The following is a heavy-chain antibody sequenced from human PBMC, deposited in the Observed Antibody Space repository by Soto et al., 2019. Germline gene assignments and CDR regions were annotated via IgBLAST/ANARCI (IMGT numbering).Heavy chain of an antibody. J-gene: IGHJ4*02. V-gene: IGHV4-34*01. CDR1: GGSFSGYY. D-gene: IGHD6-19*01. Sequence: SETLSLTCAVYGGSFSGYYWSWIRQPPGKGLEWIGEINHSGSTNYNPSLKSRVTISVDTSKNQFSLKLSSVTAADTAVYYCARTLYTSGWHFDYWGQGALVTVSS. CDR2: INHSGST. CDR3: ARTLYTSGWHFDY.